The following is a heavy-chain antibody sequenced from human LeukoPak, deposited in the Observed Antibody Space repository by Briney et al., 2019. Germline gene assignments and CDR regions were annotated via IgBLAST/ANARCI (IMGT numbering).Heavy chain of an antibody. CDR3: ARGRVSGSGVGY. Sequence: ASVKVSCKASGYTFTSYVINWVRQATGQGLEWMGWMNPNSGNTGYAQKFQGRVTMTRNTSISTAYMELSSLRSEDTAVYYCARGRVSGSGVGYWGQGTLVTVSS. CDR2: MNPNSGNT. J-gene: IGHJ4*02. D-gene: IGHD3-10*01. V-gene: IGHV1-8*01. CDR1: GYTFTSYV.